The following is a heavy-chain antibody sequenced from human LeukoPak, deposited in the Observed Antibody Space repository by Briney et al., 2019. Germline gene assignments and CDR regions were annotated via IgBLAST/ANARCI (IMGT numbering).Heavy chain of an antibody. CDR2: INPSGGST. CDR3: ARRRWVAAATGWFDP. CDR1: GYTFTSYY. J-gene: IGHJ5*02. V-gene: IGHV1-46*01. D-gene: IGHD6-13*01. Sequence: ASVKVSCKASGYTFTSYYMHWVRQAPGQGLEWMGIINPSGGSTSYAQNFQGRVTMTRDTSTSTVYMELSSLRSEDTAVYYCARRRWVAAATGWFDPWGQGTLSPSPQ.